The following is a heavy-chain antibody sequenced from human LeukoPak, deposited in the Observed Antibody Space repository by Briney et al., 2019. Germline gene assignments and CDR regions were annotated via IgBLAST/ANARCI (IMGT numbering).Heavy chain of an antibody. CDR2: IWYDGSNK. V-gene: IGHV3-33*06. D-gene: IGHD3-16*01. J-gene: IGHJ6*03. CDR1: GFTFSSYG. CDR3: AKGAVRFSYYMDV. Sequence: AGGSLRLSCAASGFTFSSYGMHWVRQAPGKGLEWVAVIWYDGSNKYYADSVKGRFTISRDNSKNTLYLRMNSLRAEDTAVYYCAKGAVRFSYYMDVWGKGTTVTVSS.